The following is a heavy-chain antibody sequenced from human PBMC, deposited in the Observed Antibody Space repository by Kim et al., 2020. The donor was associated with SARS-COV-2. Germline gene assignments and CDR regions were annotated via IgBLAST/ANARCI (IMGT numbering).Heavy chain of an antibody. V-gene: IGHV4-59*13. CDR2: VFSSGTT. D-gene: IGHD3-22*01. Sequence: SETLSLTCTVSDGSINNYYWSWFRQPPGKGLEWIGYVFSSGTTNYNPSLESRLTMSVDPSKNQFSLRLKSVTAADTAVYDGARRDPRGYYSLWGRGSLVT. J-gene: IGHJ4*02. CDR1: DGSINNYY. CDR3: ARRDPRGYYSL.